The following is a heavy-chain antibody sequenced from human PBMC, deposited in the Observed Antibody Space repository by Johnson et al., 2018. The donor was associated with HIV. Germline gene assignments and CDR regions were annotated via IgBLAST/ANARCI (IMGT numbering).Heavy chain of an antibody. D-gene: IGHD3-3*01. CDR3: ARDLRGYPIIYAFDI. J-gene: IGHJ3*02. CDR2: ISYAGSKK. CDR1: GFTFSDYG. Sequence: QVQLVESGGGVVQPGRSLRLSCAASGFTFSDYGMHWVRQAPGKGLEWVAVISYAGSKKYYADSVKGRFTISRDNAKNTLYLQMNSLRAEDAAVYYCARDLRGYPIIYAFDIWGQGTMVTVSS. V-gene: IGHV3-30*03.